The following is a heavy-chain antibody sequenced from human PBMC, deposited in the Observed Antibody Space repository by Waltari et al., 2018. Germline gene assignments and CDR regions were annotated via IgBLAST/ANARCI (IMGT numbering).Heavy chain of an antibody. CDR1: VGSISSHY. V-gene: IGHV4-59*11. CDR2: IYYSGST. J-gene: IGHJ4*02. CDR3: ARLSPRYSSFDY. D-gene: IGHD6-19*01. Sequence: QVQLQDSGPGLVKPSETLYLTCTVSVGSISSHYWRWIRQPPGKGLEWIGYIYYSGSTNYNPSLKSRVTISVDTSKNQFSLKLSSVTAADTAVYYCARLSPRYSSFDYWGQGTLVTVSS.